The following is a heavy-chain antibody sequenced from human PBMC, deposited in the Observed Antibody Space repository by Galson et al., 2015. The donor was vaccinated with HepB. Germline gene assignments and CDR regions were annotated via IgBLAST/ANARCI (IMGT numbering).Heavy chain of an antibody. J-gene: IGHJ6*02. CDR2: IYSGGST. CDR1: GFTVSSNY. Sequence: SLRLSYAASGFTVSSNYMSWVRRAPGKGLEWVSVIYSGGSTYYADSVKGRFTISRDNSKNTLYLQMNSLRAEDTAVYYCARDRGLSPTAGIYYYYGMDVWGQGTTVTVSS. V-gene: IGHV3-66*01. D-gene: IGHD6-13*01. CDR3: ARDRGLSPTAGIYYYYGMDV.